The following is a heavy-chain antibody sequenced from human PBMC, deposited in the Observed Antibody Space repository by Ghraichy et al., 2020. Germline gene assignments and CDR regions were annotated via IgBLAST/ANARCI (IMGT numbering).Heavy chain of an antibody. D-gene: IGHD3-3*01. CDR3: ARELSYYDFWSGYYTDYYYGMDV. V-gene: IGHV1-8*01. Sequence: ASVKVSCKASGYTFTSYDINWVRQATGQGLEWMGWMNPNSGNTGYAQKFQGRVTMTRNTSISTAYMELSSLRSEDTAVYYCARELSYYDFWSGYYTDYYYGMDVWGQGTTVTVSS. CDR2: MNPNSGNT. CDR1: GYTFTSYD. J-gene: IGHJ6*02.